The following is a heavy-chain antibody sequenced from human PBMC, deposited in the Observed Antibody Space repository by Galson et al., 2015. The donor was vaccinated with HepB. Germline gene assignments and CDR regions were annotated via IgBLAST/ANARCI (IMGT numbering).Heavy chain of an antibody. CDR3: ARDGGPNWWEGFEI. J-gene: IGHJ3*02. CDR1: GYSFSTYA. Sequence: SVKVSCKASGYSFSTYAMHWVRQAPGQGLEWMGWISTGSGNTVYSQNFQGRVSITRDTSASTAYMELSSLRFDDTAIYYCARDGGPNWWEGFEIWGQGTMVTVSS. D-gene: IGHD1-26*01. CDR2: ISTGSGNT. V-gene: IGHV1-3*04.